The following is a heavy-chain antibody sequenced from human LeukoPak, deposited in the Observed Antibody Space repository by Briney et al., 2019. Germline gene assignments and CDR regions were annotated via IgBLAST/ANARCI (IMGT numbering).Heavy chain of an antibody. D-gene: IGHD3-16*01. CDR1: GYTFTLYG. CDR2: ISPHNGDT. J-gene: IGHJ4*02. Sequence: GASVTVSCKASGYTFTLYGISWVRQAPGQGLEWMGWISPHNGDTNYAQTFQGRVTMTTDTSTSTAYMELRSLRSDDTAVFYCARERGGIGFKGDYWGQGTLVTVSS. V-gene: IGHV1-18*01. CDR3: ARERGGIGFKGDY.